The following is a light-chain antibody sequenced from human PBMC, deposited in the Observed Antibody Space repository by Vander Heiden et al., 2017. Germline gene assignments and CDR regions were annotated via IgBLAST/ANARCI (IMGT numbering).Light chain of an antibody. V-gene: IGKV3-20*01. CDR2: GAS. CDR3: HQYEKAPQT. CDR1: QSVGGNS. Sequence: EIVLTQSPGTLSLSPGERATLSCRASQSVGGNSLAWYQQKRGQAPRLLIYGASRRATGIPDRFSGSGSGTDFSLTISRLEPEDFAVYYCHQYEKAPQTFGQGTEVEIK. J-gene: IGKJ1*01.